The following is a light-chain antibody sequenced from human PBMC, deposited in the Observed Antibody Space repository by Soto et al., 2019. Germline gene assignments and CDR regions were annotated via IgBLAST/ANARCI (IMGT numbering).Light chain of an antibody. J-gene: IGLJ1*01. CDR1: SSNIGAGYD. V-gene: IGLV1-40*01. CDR2: ANS. Sequence: QSVVTQPPSVSGAPGQRVTISCTGSSSNIGAGYDVHWYQQLPGTAPKLLIFANSNRPSGVPDRFSASKSGTSAALAITGLQAEDEADYYCQSYDSSLSVLHFVFGTGTKLTVL. CDR3: QSYDSSLSVLHFV.